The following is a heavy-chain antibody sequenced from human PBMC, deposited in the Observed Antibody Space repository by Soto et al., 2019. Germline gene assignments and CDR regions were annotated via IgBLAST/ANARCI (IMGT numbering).Heavy chain of an antibody. J-gene: IGHJ3*02. V-gene: IGHV3-74*01. CDR3: ARGAYSFDR. Sequence: PGGSLRLSCAASGFTLTSYWMHWVRQAPGKGLVWVSRINSDGSSTSYADPVKGRLTISRDNAKNTVYLQMNSLRAEDTAVYYCARGAYSFDRWGQGKMVTVSS. CDR1: GFTLTSYW. CDR2: INSDGSST. D-gene: IGHD2-21*01.